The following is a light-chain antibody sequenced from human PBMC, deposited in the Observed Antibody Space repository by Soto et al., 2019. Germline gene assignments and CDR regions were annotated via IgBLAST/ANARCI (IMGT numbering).Light chain of an antibody. J-gene: IGKJ1*01. CDR2: GAS. Sequence: EVVLTQSPGTLSLSPGERATLSCRASQCVSNNYLAWYQQKPGQAPRLLIYGASTRATGVPDRFSGSGSGTEFTLTISRLEPEDFVVFYCHQYSSSPRTFGQGTRVEVK. CDR3: HQYSSSPRT. V-gene: IGKV3-20*01. CDR1: QCVSNNY.